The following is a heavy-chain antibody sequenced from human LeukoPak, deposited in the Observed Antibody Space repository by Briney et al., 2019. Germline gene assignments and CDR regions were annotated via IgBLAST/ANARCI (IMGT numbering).Heavy chain of an antibody. CDR3: AKGAQWLVDP. Sequence: GGSLRLSCAASRFTFSSYGMHWVRQAPGKGLEWVAFIRYDGSNKYYADSVKGRFTISRDNSKNTLYLQMNSLRAENTAVYYCAKGAQWLVDPWGQGTLVTVSS. D-gene: IGHD6-19*01. J-gene: IGHJ5*02. V-gene: IGHV3-30*02. CDR1: RFTFSSYG. CDR2: IRYDGSNK.